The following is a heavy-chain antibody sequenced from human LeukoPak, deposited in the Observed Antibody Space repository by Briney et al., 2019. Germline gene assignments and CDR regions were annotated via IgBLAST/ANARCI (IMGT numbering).Heavy chain of an antibody. V-gene: IGHV3-48*03. CDR3: ARISGSYYEGAFDI. J-gene: IGHJ3*02. CDR1: VFTFSSYE. Sequence: PGGSLRLSCAASVFTFSSYEMNWVRQAPGTGLEWVSYISSSGSTIYYADSVKGRFTISRDNAKNSLYLQMNSLRAEDTAVYYCARISGSYYEGAFDIWGQGTMVTVSS. D-gene: IGHD1-26*01. CDR2: ISSSGSTI.